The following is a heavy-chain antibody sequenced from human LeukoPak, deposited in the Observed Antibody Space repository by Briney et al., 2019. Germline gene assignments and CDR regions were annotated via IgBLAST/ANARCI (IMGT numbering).Heavy chain of an antibody. D-gene: IGHD2-2*01. CDR3: AREVYCSSTSCILAFDI. CDR2: ISYDGTDK. J-gene: IGHJ3*02. Sequence: GGSLRLSCAASGFTFVSYWMSWVRQAPGKGLEWVAVISYDGTDKYYADSVKGRFTISRDNAKNSLYLQMNSLRAEDTAVYYCAREVYCSSTSCILAFDIWGQGTMVTVSS. V-gene: IGHV3-30*03. CDR1: GFTFVSYW.